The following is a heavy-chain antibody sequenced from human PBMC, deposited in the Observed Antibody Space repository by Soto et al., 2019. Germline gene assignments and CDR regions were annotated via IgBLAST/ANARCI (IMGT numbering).Heavy chain of an antibody. D-gene: IGHD6-19*01. J-gene: IGHJ4*02. CDR2: ISAYNGNT. V-gene: IGHV1-18*01. CDR3: ARATQWLVRGDY. Sequence: QVQLVQSGAEVKKPGASVKVSCKASGYTFTSYGISWVRQAAGQGLEWMGWISAYNGNTNYAQKLHGRVTMTTDTTTSTAYMELRRLRADDTAVYYCARATQWLVRGDYWGQGTLVTVSS. CDR1: GYTFTSYG.